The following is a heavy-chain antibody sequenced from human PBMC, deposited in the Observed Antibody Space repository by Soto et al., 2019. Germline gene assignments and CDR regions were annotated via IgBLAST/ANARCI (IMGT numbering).Heavy chain of an antibody. CDR2: IYYSGTT. Sequence: QVQLQESGPGLVKPSQTLSLTCNVSGDSINNGGHYCSWIRPPPGKGLELIGFIYYSGTTYYNPSLKSRVTISVHTSKIQFALKLNSVTASDTAVYYCARSAVGATKSGFDSWGQGTLVTVSS. D-gene: IGHD1-26*01. CDR1: GDSINNGGHY. V-gene: IGHV4-31*03. J-gene: IGHJ4*02. CDR3: ARSAVGATKSGFDS.